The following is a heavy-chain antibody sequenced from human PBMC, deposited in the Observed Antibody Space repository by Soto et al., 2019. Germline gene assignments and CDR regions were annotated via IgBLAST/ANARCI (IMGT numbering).Heavy chain of an antibody. V-gene: IGHV1-69*01. CDR3: ARGVSGYTWFNAF. CDR1: GGLFSSYP. Sequence: QEQLVQSGAEVKKPGSSVKVSCKASGGLFSSYPISWVRKVPGQGLEWMGGIIPVFETAYYTQRFQSRVTMTADESTNTAYMELSRRRSEDTAIYYCARGVSGYTWFNAFCGQGTLVTVAS. J-gene: IGHJ4*02. CDR2: IIPVFETA. D-gene: IGHD3-22*01.